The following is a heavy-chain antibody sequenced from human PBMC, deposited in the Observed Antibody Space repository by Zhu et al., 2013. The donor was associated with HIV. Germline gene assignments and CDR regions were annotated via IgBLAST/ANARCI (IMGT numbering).Heavy chain of an antibody. V-gene: IGHV4-30-4*01. J-gene: IGHJ6*03. CDR1: GGSISSGDYY. CDR3: AREGCSGGSCYGYYYYYYMDV. Sequence: QVQLQESGPGLVKPSQTLSLTCTVSGGSISSGDYYWSWIRQPPGKGLEWIGYIYYSGSTYYNPSLKSRVTISVDTSKNQFSLKLSSVTAADTAVYYCAREGCSGGSCYGYYYYYYMDVWGKGTTVTVSS. CDR2: IYYSGST. D-gene: IGHD2-15*01.